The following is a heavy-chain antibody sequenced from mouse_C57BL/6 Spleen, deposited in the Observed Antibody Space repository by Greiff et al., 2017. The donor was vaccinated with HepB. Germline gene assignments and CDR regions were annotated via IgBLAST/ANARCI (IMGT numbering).Heavy chain of an antibody. CDR1: GYTFTSYW. V-gene: IGHV1-72*01. J-gene: IGHJ3*01. D-gene: IGHD1-1*01. CDR2: IDPNSGGT. CDR3: AREDLLIGGFAY. Sequence: QVQLKQPGAELVKPGASVKLSCKASGYTFTSYWMHWVKQRPGRGLEWIGRIDPNSGGTKYNEKFKSKATLTVDKPSSTAYMQLSSLTSEDSAVYYCAREDLLIGGFAYWGQGTLVTVSA.